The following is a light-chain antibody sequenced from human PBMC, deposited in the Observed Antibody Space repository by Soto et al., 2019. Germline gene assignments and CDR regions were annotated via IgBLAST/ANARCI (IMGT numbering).Light chain of an antibody. J-gene: IGLJ7*01. CDR1: SSNIEGNT. V-gene: IGLV1-44*01. CDR2: IDH. Sequence: QSVLTQPPSLSXXPGQSVTISCSGSSSNIEGNTVHWYQHLPGTAPKLLIYIDHNRPSGIPDRFSGSKSGTSASLAISGLQSEDEADYYCATWDDDLNAAVFGGGTQLTVL. CDR3: ATWDDDLNAAV.